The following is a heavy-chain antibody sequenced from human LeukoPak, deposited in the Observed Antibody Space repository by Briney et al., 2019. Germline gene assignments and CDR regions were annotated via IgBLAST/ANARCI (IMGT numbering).Heavy chain of an antibody. J-gene: IGHJ6*02. D-gene: IGHD2-8*01. CDR1: GGSISSYY. V-gene: IGHV4-59*01. Sequence: SETLSLTCTVSGGSISSYYWSWIRQPPGKGLEWIGYIYYSGSTNYNPSLKSRVTISVDTSKNQFSLKLSSVTAADTAVYFCARDVSSVRNYYYGMDVWGHGTTVTVSS. CDR3: ARDVSSVRNYYYGMDV. CDR2: IYYSGST.